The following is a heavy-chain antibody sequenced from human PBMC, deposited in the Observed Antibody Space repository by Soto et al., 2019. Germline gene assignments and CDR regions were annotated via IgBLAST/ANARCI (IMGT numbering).Heavy chain of an antibody. CDR1: GGSISSYY. J-gene: IGHJ4*02. CDR3: AGFTMVQGVLSGGFYY. V-gene: IGHV4-59*01. Sequence: SETLSLTCTVSGGSISSYYWSWIRQPPGKGLEWIGYIYYSGSTNYNPSLKSRVTISVDTSKNQFSLKLSSVTAADTAVYYCAGFTMVQGVLSGGFYYWGQGTLVTVSS. D-gene: IGHD3-10*01. CDR2: IYYSGST.